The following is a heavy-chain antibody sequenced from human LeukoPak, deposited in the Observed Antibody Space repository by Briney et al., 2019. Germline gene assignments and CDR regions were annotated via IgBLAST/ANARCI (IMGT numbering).Heavy chain of an antibody. D-gene: IGHD4-17*01. CDR3: ATDLVYGDYYFDY. Sequence: GASVKVSCKVSGYTLTELSMHCVRQAPGKGLEWMGGFDPEDGETIYAQKFQGRVTMTEDTPTDTAYMELSSLRSEATAVYYCATDLVYGDYYFDYWGQGTLVTISS. J-gene: IGHJ4*02. CDR2: FDPEDGET. CDR1: GYTLTELS. V-gene: IGHV1-24*01.